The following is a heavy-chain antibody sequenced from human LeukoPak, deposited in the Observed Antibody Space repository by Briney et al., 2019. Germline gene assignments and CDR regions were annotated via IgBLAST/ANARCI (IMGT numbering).Heavy chain of an antibody. J-gene: IGHJ4*02. CDR1: GFTFSRYW. CDR2: IKPDGSVK. Sequence: GGSLRLSCAASGFTFSRYWMTWVRQTPGKGLEWVANIKPDGSVKYYVDSVKGRFTISRDNAKNSLYLQMNSLRAEDTAVYYCARGTCSSTTCPLFDSWGQGTLVTVSS. D-gene: IGHD2-2*01. V-gene: IGHV3-7*02. CDR3: ARGTCSSTTCPLFDS.